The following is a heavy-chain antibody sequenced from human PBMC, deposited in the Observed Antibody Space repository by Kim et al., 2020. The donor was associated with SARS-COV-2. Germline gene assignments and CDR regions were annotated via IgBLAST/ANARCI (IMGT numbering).Heavy chain of an antibody. V-gene: IGHV4-34*01. CDR2: INHSGSA. J-gene: IGHJ6*04. D-gene: IGHD3-22*01. CDR3: ARGLSSITMIVVVFTGWIYGMDV. Sequence: SETLSLTCAVYGGSFSGYYWTWIRQPPGKGLEWIGEINHSGSANYNPSLKSRVTLSLDTSKNQFSLKLSSVTAADTAVYYCARGLSSITMIVVVFTGWIYGMDVWGKGTTVTVSS. CDR1: GGSFSGYY.